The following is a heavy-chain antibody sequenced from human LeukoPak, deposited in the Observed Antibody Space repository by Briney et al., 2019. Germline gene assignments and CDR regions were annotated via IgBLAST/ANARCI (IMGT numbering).Heavy chain of an antibody. Sequence: SGGSLRLSCAASGFTLSSYSMTWVRQAPGKGLEWVSYIDSSSDTIYYADSVKGRFTISRDNAKNSLYLQMNSLRAEDTAVYYCAREGYGVIDYWGQGTLVTVSS. CDR2: IDSSSDTI. J-gene: IGHJ4*02. CDR3: AREGYGVIDY. CDR1: GFTLSSYS. V-gene: IGHV3-48*04. D-gene: IGHD4-17*01.